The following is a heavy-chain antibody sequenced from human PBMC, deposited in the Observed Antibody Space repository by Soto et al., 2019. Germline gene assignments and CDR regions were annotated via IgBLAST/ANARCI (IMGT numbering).Heavy chain of an antibody. CDR1: GYTFSSYH. J-gene: IGHJ4*02. V-gene: IGHV1-18*01. CDR3: ARDGPATDC. CDR2: ISAYNGNT. Sequence: QVQLVQSGAEVKKPGASVKVSCKASGYTFSSYHISWVRQAPGQGLEWMGWISAYNGNTYYAQKIQGRVTMTTDTSTSTAYLELTRQRSDDTAVYYSARDGPATDCRGQGTPVTVSS.